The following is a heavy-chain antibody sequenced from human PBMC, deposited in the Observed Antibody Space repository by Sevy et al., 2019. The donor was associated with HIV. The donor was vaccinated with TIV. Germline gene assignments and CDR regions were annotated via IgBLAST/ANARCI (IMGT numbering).Heavy chain of an antibody. J-gene: IGHJ3*02. CDR3: ARQARWLQLGDAFDI. CDR1: GFTFSSYD. V-gene: IGHV3-13*01. Sequence: GGSLRLSCAASGFTFSSYDMHWVRQATGKGLEWVSAIGTAGDTYYPGPVKGRFTISRENAKNSLYLQMNSLRAGDTAVYYCARQARWLQLGDAFDIWGQGTMVTVSS. D-gene: IGHD5-12*01. CDR2: IGTAGDT.